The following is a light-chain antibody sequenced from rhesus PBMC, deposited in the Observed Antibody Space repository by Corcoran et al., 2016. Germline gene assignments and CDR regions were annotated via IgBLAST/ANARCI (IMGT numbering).Light chain of an antibody. CDR2: KAS. Sequence: DIQMTQSPSSLSASVGDRVTITCRASQGISTYLNWYQQKPGKAPKRLIYKASSLESGVPSRFSGSGSGTDFTLTISSLQPEDFATYDCLQYNSDPWTFGQGTKVEIK. J-gene: IGKJ1*01. V-gene: IGKV1-43*02. CDR3: LQYNSDPWT. CDR1: QGISTY.